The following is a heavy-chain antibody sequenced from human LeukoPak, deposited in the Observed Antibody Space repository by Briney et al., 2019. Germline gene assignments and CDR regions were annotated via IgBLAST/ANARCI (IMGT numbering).Heavy chain of an antibody. CDR2: IYYSGST. J-gene: IGHJ5*02. D-gene: IGHD3-10*01. V-gene: IGHV4-59*01. CDR1: GGSISSYY. CDR3: AREGMGRDGMGWFDP. Sequence: SEALLLTCSISGGSISSYYWSWIRQPPGKGLEWIGYIYYSGSTNYNPSLKSRVTISVDTSKNQFSLKLSSVTAADTAVYYCAREGMGRDGMGWFDPWGQGTLVTVSS.